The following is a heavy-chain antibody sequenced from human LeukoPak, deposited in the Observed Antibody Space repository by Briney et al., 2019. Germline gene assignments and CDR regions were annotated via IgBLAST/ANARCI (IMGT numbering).Heavy chain of an antibody. Sequence: SETLSLTCAVSGGSINSGDHSWSWIRQPPGKGLEWIGYIYRSGSTYYNPSLKRRVSISIDRSNNQFSLRLTSVAAADTAVYYCARGASYGRSDFDFWGRGTLVIVSS. CDR1: GGSINSGDHS. CDR3: ARGASYGRSDFDF. V-gene: IGHV4-30-2*01. J-gene: IGHJ4*02. D-gene: IGHD1-26*01. CDR2: IYRSGST.